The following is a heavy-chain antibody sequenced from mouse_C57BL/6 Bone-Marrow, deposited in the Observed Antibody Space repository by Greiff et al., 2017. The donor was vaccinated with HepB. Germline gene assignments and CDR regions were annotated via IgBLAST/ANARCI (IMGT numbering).Heavy chain of an antibody. CDR1: GFTFSSYA. V-gene: IGHV5-4*01. Sequence: EVMLVESGGGLVKPGGSLKLSCAASGFTFSSYAMSWVRQTPEKRLEWVATISDGGSYTYYPDNVKGRITISRDNAKNNLYLQMSHLKSEDTAMYYCARDKASITTPPRYFDVWGTGTTVTVSS. D-gene: IGHD1-1*01. CDR2: ISDGGSYT. J-gene: IGHJ1*03. CDR3: ARDKASITTPPRYFDV.